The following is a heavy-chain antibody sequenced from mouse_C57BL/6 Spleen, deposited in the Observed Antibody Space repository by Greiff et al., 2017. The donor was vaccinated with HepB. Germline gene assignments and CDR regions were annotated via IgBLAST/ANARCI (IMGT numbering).Heavy chain of an antibody. CDR1: GFTFSDYG. V-gene: IGHV5-17*01. J-gene: IGHJ4*01. CDR3: ARPNSYYAMDY. D-gene: IGHD4-1*01. CDR2: ISSGSSTI. Sequence: EVMLVESGGGLVKPGGSLKLSCAASGFTFSDYGMHWVRQAPEKGLEWVAYISSGSSTIYYADTVKGRFTISRDNAKNTLFLQMTSLRSEDTAMYYCARPNSYYAMDYWGQGTSVTVSS.